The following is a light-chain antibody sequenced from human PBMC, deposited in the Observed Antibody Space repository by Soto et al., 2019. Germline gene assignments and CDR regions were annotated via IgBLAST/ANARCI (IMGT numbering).Light chain of an antibody. CDR2: KAS. V-gene: IGKV1-5*03. J-gene: IGKJ2*01. CDR1: QSISSW. Sequence: DIQMTQSPSTLSASVGDRVTITCRASQSISSWLAWYQQKPGKAPKLLIYKASSLESGVPSRFSGSGSGTEFTLTISSLQPDDFATYYCQQYNSPGVTFGQGTKLEIK. CDR3: QQYNSPGVT.